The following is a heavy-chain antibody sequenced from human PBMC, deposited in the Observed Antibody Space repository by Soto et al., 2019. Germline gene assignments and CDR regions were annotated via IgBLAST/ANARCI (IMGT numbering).Heavy chain of an antibody. CDR1: GFTFSSYA. CDR3: ARALESIAAHPRGIRNQYYYGMDV. D-gene: IGHD6-6*01. V-gene: IGHV3-30-3*01. J-gene: IGHJ6*02. Sequence: PGGSLRLSCAASGFTFSSYAMHWVRQAPGKGLEWVAVISYDGSNKYYADSVKGRFTISRDNSKNTLYLQMNSLRAEDTAVYYCARALESIAAHPRGIRNQYYYGMDVWGQGTTVTVSS. CDR2: ISYDGSNK.